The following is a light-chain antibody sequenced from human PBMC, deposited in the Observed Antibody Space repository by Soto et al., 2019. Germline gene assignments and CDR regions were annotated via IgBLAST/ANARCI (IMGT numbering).Light chain of an antibody. V-gene: IGKV1-39*01. J-gene: IGKJ4*01. CDR1: QRISTF. CDR3: QQSYRLPLT. CDR2: SAS. Sequence: DIQMTQSPSSLSAFVGDSVTITCHASQRISTFLNWYHQKPGKAPKLLIYSASYLQSGVPSNFSGSGSGTDVPLSIVTLQPEDFGTYYCQQSYRLPLTFGGGTKVEI.